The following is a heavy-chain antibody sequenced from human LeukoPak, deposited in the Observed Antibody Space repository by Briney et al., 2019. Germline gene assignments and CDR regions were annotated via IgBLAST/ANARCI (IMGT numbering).Heavy chain of an antibody. CDR2: ISYDGRNK. CDR3: AKGKCSTSCYGLYPDHFDY. Sequence: GGSLRLSCAASGFTFSSYGMHWVRQAPGKGLEWVAVISYDGRNKYYADSVKGRFTISRDNSKNTLYLQMNSLRAEDTAVYYCAKGKCSTSCYGLYPDHFDYWGQGTLVTVSS. D-gene: IGHD2-2*01. CDR1: GFTFSSYG. J-gene: IGHJ4*02. V-gene: IGHV3-30*18.